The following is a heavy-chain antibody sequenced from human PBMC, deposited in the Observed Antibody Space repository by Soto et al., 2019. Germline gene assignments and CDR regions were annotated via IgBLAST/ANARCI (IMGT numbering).Heavy chain of an antibody. D-gene: IGHD4-17*01. Sequence: GASLKVYCKTSGYSFTTYALHCGRHTPGQRLEWMGWINTGSGSPKFSQNFQGRVTITRDTSATTVYMELGSLTSEDTAVYYCARDLTTVTHPFEYWGQGTLVTVSS. CDR2: INTGSGSP. CDR3: ARDLTTVTHPFEY. V-gene: IGHV1-3*04. CDR1: GYSFTTYA. J-gene: IGHJ4*02.